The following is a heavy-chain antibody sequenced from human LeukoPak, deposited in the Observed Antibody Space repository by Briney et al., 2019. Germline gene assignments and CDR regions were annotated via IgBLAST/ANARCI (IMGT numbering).Heavy chain of an antibody. CDR1: GSTFSSYW. J-gene: IGHJ4*02. D-gene: IGHD6-13*01. V-gene: IGHV3-74*01. CDR3: AKETYSSSWSDFDY. Sequence: GGSLRLSCAASGSTFSSYWMHWVRQAPGKGLVWVSRIKSDGSNYYADSVKGRFTIFRDNAKNTLYLQMNSLRAEDTAVYYCAKETYSSSWSDFDYWGQGTLVTVSS. CDR2: IKSDGSN.